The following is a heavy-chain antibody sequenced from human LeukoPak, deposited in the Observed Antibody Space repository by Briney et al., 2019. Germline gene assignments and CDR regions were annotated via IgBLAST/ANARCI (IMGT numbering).Heavy chain of an antibody. CDR2: ISGSGGAT. J-gene: IGHJ4*02. V-gene: IGHV3-23*01. CDR1: GFTFSSNA. Sequence: GGSLRLSCAASGFTFSSNAMSWVRQAPGKGLEWVSGISGSGGATYYADSVKGWFTISRDISKNTLYLQMNSLRAEDTAVYYCARFSSTWYFGNWGQGTLVTVSS. CDR3: ARFSSTWYFGN. D-gene: IGHD2-2*01.